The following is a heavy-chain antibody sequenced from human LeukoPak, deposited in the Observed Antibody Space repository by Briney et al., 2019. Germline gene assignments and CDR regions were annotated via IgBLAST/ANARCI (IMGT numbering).Heavy chain of an antibody. V-gene: IGHV4-39*07. CDR1: GGSISSSSYY. CDR2: IYYSGST. D-gene: IGHD3-22*01. CDR3: ARVLGDSSGYYCRSLTGGPWYFDY. Sequence: SETLSLTCTVSGGSISSSSYYWGWIRQPPGEGLEWIGSIYYSGSTYYNPSLKSRVTISVDTSKNQFSLKLGSVTAADTAVYYCARVLGDSSGYYCRSLTGGPWYFDYWGQGTLVTVSS. J-gene: IGHJ4*02.